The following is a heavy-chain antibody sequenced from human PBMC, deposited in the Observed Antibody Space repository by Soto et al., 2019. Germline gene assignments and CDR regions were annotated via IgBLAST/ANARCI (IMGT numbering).Heavy chain of an antibody. CDR2: IYYSGST. CDR3: ARVSRITMVRGVFDY. V-gene: IGHV4-59*01. CDR1: GGSISRYY. J-gene: IGHJ4*02. D-gene: IGHD3-10*01. Sequence: SETLSLTCTVSGGSISRYYWSWIRQPPGKGLEWIGYIYYSGSTNYNPSLKSRVTISVATSKNQFSLKLCYVTAADTDVYYCARVSRITMVRGVFDYWGQGTLVTVSS.